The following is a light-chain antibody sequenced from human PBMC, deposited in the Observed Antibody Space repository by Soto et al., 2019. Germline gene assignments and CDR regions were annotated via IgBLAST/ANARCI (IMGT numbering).Light chain of an antibody. CDR1: QSISSY. CDR2: AAS. V-gene: IGKV1-39*01. J-gene: IGKJ3*01. CDR3: EQSYNLPFT. Sequence: DIQMTQSPSSLSASVGDRVIITCRASQSISSYLNWYQQKPGKAPKLLIYAASSLQSGVPSRFSGSVSGTDFTPTISSLQPEDFATYYCEQSYNLPFTFGPGTKVDIK.